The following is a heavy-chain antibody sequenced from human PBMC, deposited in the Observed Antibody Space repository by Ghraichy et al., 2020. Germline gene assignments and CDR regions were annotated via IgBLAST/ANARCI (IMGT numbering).Heavy chain of an antibody. CDR2: ISSSSSYI. CDR3: ARPIQLWLHGADAFDI. Sequence: GGSLRLSCAASGFTFSSYSMNWVRQAPGKGLEWVSSISSSSSYIYYADSVKGRFTISRDNAKNSLYLQMNSLRAEDTAVYYCARPIQLWLHGADAFDIWGQGTMVTVSS. V-gene: IGHV3-21*01. D-gene: IGHD5-18*01. J-gene: IGHJ3*02. CDR1: GFTFSSYS.